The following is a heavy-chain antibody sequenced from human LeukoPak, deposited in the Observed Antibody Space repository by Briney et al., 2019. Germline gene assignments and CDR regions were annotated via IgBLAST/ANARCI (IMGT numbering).Heavy chain of an antibody. CDR1: GFTFNDYA. J-gene: IGHJ4*02. V-gene: IGHV3-23*01. CDR3: AKEFARPFDY. CDR2: ISGSGGST. Sequence: PGGSLRLSCAASGFTFNDYAMSWVRQAPGKRLEWVSGISGSGGSTYYADSVKGRFTISRDNSKNTLYLQMNSLRAEDTAVYYCAKEFARPFDYWGQGTLVTVSS.